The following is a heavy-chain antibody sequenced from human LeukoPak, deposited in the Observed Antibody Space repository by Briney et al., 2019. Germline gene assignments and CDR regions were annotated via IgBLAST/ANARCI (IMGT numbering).Heavy chain of an antibody. V-gene: IGHV1-18*01. CDR3: ARDSGLSGGSWPLDY. CDR1: GYTFTSYG. D-gene: IGHD2-15*01. CDR2: ISAYNGNT. J-gene: IGHJ4*02. Sequence: ASVKVSCKAAGYTFTSYGISWVRQAPGQGLDWMGCISAYNGNTNYAQKLQGRVTMTTDTSTRTAYMELRSLRSDDTAVYYCARDSGLSGGSWPLDYWGQGTLVTVSS.